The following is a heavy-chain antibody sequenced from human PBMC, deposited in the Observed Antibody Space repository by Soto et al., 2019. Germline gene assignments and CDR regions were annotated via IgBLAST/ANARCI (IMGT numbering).Heavy chain of an antibody. Sequence: TSETLSLTCTVSGGSISSYYWSWIRQPPGKGLEWIGYIYYTGSTNYNPSLKSRVTISVDTSKNQFSLKLSSVTAADTAVYYCARDGYENWFDPWGQGTLVTVSS. V-gene: IGHV4-59*01. CDR1: GGSISSYY. CDR3: ARDGYENWFDP. CDR2: IYYTGST. J-gene: IGHJ5*02. D-gene: IGHD5-12*01.